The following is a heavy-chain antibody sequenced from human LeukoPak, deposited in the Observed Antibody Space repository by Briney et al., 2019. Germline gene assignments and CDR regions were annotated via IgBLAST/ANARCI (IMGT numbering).Heavy chain of an antibody. CDR1: GGSITSYY. Sequence: SETLSLTCTVSGGSITSYYWSWIRQPPGKGLGWIGYFYNSGSIYYNPSLKSRVTISVDTSKNQFSLKVSSVSAADTAVYYCARGSSAFDYWGQGTLVTVSS. CDR2: FYNSGSI. D-gene: IGHD6-19*01. CDR3: ARGSSAFDY. J-gene: IGHJ4*02. V-gene: IGHV4-59*01.